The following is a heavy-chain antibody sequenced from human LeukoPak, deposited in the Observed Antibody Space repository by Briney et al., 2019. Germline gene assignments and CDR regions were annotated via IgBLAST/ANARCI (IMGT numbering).Heavy chain of an antibody. D-gene: IGHD5-24*01. J-gene: IGHJ4*02. V-gene: IGHV3-23*01. CDR2: ISGSGGST. CDR1: GFTFSSYA. Sequence: GGSLRLSCVASGFTFSSYAMSWVRQAPGKGLEWVSAISGSGGSTYYADSVKGRFTISRDNSKNTLYLQMNSLRAEDTAVYYCAKTTRDGYNLFDYWGQGTLVTVSS. CDR3: AKTTRDGYNLFDY.